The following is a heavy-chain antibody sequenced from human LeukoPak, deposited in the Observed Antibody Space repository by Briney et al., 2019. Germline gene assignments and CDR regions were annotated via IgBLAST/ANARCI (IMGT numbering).Heavy chain of an antibody. D-gene: IGHD6-19*01. J-gene: IGHJ4*02. CDR3: ARDSDIAVAGNFDY. Sequence: PGGSLRLSCAASGFTFDDYGMSWVRQVPGKGLEWVSGINWNGGSTGYADSVKGRFTISRDNAKNSLYLQRNSLRAEDTALYYCARDSDIAVAGNFDYWGQGTLVTVSS. CDR1: GFTFDDYG. CDR2: INWNGGST. V-gene: IGHV3-20*04.